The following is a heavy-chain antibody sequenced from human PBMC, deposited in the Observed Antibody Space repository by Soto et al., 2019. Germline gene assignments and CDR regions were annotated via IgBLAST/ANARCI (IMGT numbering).Heavy chain of an antibody. Sequence: QVQLVESGGGVVQPGRSLRLSCVGSGFSFSSYDMNWVRQAPGTGLEWVALMSYDGSKKYYADSVRGRVTISRDNSKNTLYLQMDPLRPEDTAIYYCAKDLTFGRLWSLGGVEHDVDVWGRGTTVSVCS. D-gene: IGHD3-22*01. J-gene: IGHJ6*04. V-gene: IGHV3-30*18. CDR3: AKDLTFGRLWSLGGVEHDVDV. CDR1: GFSFSSYD. CDR2: MSYDGSKK.